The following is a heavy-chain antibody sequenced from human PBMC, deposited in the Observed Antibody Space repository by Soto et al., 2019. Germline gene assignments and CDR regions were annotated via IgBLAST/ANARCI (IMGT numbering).Heavy chain of an antibody. CDR1: GFNFNNYG. Sequence: QVQLVESGGGVVQPGRSLRLSCAASGFNFNNYGMHWVRQAPGKGLEWVAVIWNDGNGYYYANSVKGRFTISRDNSKNTLYLQMSSLRAEDTAVYYCARRQISPPTRGAASARGGMDVWGQATTVTVSS. CDR3: ARRQISPPTRGAASARGGMDV. V-gene: IGHV3-33*01. CDR2: IWNDGNGY. D-gene: IGHD6-13*01. J-gene: IGHJ6*02.